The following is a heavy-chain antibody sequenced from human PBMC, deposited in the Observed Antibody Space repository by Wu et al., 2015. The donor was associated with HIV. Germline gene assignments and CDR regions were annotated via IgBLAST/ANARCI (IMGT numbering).Heavy chain of an antibody. CDR2: TNVNTGGT. CDR3: ARDELFRVDDAFDM. V-gene: IGHV1-2*02. J-gene: IGHJ3*02. CDR1: GYTFTDYF. D-gene: IGHD2-15*01. Sequence: VQLVQSGTEVKKPGASVKVSCKTSGYTFTDYFMHWVRQAPGQGLEWMGWTNVNTGGTNYAPKFQGRVIMTRDTSTGTAYMELGRLTSDDTAVYYCARDELFRVDDAFDMWGQGTMVIVSS.